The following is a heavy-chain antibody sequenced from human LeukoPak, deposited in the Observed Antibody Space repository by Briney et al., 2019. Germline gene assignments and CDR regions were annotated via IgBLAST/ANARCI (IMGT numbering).Heavy chain of an antibody. V-gene: IGHV4-4*07. CDR2: IYTSGST. CDR1: GGSISSYY. Sequence: SETLSLTCTVSGGSISSYYWSWIRQPAGKGLEWIGRIYTSGSTNYNASLKSRVSMSVDTSKNQFSLKLSSVTAADTAVFYCARENNGSYREFDYWGQGTPVTVSS. D-gene: IGHD1-26*01. CDR3: ARENNGSYREFDY. J-gene: IGHJ4*02.